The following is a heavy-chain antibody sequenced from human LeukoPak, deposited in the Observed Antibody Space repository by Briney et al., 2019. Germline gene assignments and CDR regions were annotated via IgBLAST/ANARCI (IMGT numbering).Heavy chain of an antibody. J-gene: IGHJ4*02. CDR1: GFTFSSHW. CDR2: INSDGSST. CDR3: ARGRALYDILTLGY. D-gene: IGHD3-9*01. V-gene: IGHV3-74*01. Sequence: GGSLRLSCAASGFTFSSHWMHWVRQAPGKGLVWVSRINSDGSSTSYADSVKGRFTISRDNAKNTLYLQMNSLRAEDTAVYYCARGRALYDILTLGYWGQGTLVTVSS.